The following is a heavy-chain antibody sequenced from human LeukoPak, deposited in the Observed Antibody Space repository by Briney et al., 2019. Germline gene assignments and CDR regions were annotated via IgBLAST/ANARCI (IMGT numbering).Heavy chain of an antibody. J-gene: IGHJ4*02. Sequence: PETLSLTCSVAGGSIRGSGYYWGWARQPPRKGLEWIGRIFYTGTTSYHPSLKSRVTISVDTSKTQFSLKLNSVTAADTAVYYCARHCSGGTCYSDFDYWGQGTLVTVSS. CDR2: IFYTGTT. CDR1: GGSIRGSGYY. CDR3: ARHCSGGTCYSDFDY. V-gene: IGHV4-39*01. D-gene: IGHD2-15*01.